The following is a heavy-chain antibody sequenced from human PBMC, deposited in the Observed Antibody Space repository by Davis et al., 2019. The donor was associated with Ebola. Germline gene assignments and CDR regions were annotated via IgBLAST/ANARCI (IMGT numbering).Heavy chain of an antibody. V-gene: IGHV1-69*13. CDR1: GGTFSSYA. CDR2: IIPIFGTA. Sequence: SVKVSCKDSGGTFSSYAISWVRQAPRQGLEWMGGIIPIFGTANYAQKFQGRVTITADESTSTAYMELSSLRSEDTAVYYCARVRWKQWREIDYWGQGTLVTVSS. J-gene: IGHJ4*02. CDR3: ARVRWKQWREIDY. D-gene: IGHD6-19*01.